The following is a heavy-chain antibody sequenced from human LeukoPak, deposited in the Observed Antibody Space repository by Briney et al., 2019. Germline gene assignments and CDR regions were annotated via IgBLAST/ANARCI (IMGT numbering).Heavy chain of an antibody. D-gene: IGHD3-22*01. CDR3: ARGDSSGYYTPFGY. V-gene: IGHV5-51*01. Sequence: GESLKISCKGSGYSFTNYWIGWVRQMPGKGLECMGIFFPGDSDIRYSPSFQGRVTISADKSISTAYLQWGSLKASDTAMYYCARGDSSGYYTPFGYWGQGTLVTVSS. CDR2: FFPGDSDI. J-gene: IGHJ4*02. CDR1: GYSFTNYW.